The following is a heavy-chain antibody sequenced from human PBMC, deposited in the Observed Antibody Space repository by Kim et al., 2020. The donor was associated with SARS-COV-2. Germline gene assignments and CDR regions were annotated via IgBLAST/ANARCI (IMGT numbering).Heavy chain of an antibody. V-gene: IGHV3-33*01. CDR3: ARGIAAAGTWDYYYGMDV. CDR1: GFTFSSYG. J-gene: IGHJ6*02. CDR2: IWYDGSNK. Sequence: GGSLRLSCAASGFTFSSYGMHWVRQAPGKGLEWVAVIWYDGSNKYYADSVKGRFTISRDNSKNTLYLQMNSLRAEDTAVYYCARGIAAAGTWDYYYGMDVWGQGTTVTVSS. D-gene: IGHD6-13*01.